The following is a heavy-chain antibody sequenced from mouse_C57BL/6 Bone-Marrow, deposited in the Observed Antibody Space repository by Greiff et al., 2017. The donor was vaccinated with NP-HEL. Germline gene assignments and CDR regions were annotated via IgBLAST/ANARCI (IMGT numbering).Heavy chain of an antibody. J-gene: IGHJ1*03. CDR2: INPNNGGT. V-gene: IGHV1-18*01. D-gene: IGHD3-3*01. CDR1: GYTFTDYN. Sequence: VQLQHSGPELVKPGASVKIPCKASGYTFTDYNMDWVKQSHGKSLEWIGDINPNNGGTIYNQKFKGKATLTVDKSSSTAYMELRSLTSEDTAVYYCAREGGRDWYFDVWGTGTTVTVSS. CDR3: AREGGRDWYFDV.